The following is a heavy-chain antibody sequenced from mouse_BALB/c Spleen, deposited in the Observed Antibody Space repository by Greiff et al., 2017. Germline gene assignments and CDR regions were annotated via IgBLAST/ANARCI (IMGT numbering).Heavy chain of an antibody. CDR2: ISYSGST. CDR1: GYSITSDYA. V-gene: IGHV3-2*02. Sequence: EVQLVESGPGLVKPSQSLSLTCTVTGYSITSDYAWNWIRQFPGNKLEWMGYISYSGSTSYNPSLKSRISITRDTSKNQFFLQLNSVTTEDTATYYCARGNYDYNYWYFDVWGAGTTVTVSS. J-gene: IGHJ1*01. CDR3: ARGNYDYNYWYFDV. D-gene: IGHD2-4*01.